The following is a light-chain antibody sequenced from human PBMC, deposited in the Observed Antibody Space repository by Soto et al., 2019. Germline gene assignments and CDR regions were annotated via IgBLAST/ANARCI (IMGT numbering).Light chain of an antibody. V-gene: IGKV3-20*01. CDR3: YQYGRSPWK. CDR2: GAS. Sequence: IVLTQSPDTLSLSPGQRATLSCRASQSVSRNYIAWYQQKPGQAPRLLIHGASTRATGISDRFIGSGSGTDFTLTISRLEAEDVAVDYCYQYGRSPWKFGQGTRVEI. J-gene: IGKJ1*01. CDR1: QSVSRNY.